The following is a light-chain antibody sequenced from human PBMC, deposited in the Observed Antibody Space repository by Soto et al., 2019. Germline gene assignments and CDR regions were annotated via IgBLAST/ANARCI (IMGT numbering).Light chain of an antibody. V-gene: IGKV2-28*01. CDR2: LGS. CDR1: QSLLHSNGYTY. Sequence: DIMMTQSSLSLPVTPGEPASISCRSSQSLLHSNGYTYLDWYLQRPGQSLQLLIYLGSNRASGVPDRFSGSGSGTDFTLKISRVEAEDVGVYYCVQVLQTVWTFGQGTKVEI. CDR3: VQVLQTVWT. J-gene: IGKJ1*01.